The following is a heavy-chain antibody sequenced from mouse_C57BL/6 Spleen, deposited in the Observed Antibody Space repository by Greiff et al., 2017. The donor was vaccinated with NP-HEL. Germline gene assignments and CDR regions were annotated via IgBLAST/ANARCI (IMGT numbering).Heavy chain of an antibody. D-gene: IGHD2-3*01. Sequence: VQLQQSGAELVRPGTSVKVSCKASGYAFTNYLIEWVKQRPGQGLEWIGVINPGSGGTNYNEKFKGKATLTADKSASTAYMQLSSLTSEDSAVYFCAREGDGYYGGAYWGQGTLVTVSA. V-gene: IGHV1-54*01. CDR2: INPGSGGT. J-gene: IGHJ3*01. CDR3: AREGDGYYGGAY. CDR1: GYAFTNYL.